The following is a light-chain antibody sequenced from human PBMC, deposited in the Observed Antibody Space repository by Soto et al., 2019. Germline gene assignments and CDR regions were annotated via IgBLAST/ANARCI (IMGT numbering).Light chain of an antibody. CDR1: ESVSTY. Sequence: EIVMTQSPATLSVSPGERATLSCRASESVSTYLAWYQQKPGQAPRLLMYDASTRATGIPARFSGSGSGTDFTLPISSLQPEDSAVYFCQQRSNWPSITFGQGTRLEIK. CDR3: QQRSNWPSIT. CDR2: DAS. V-gene: IGKV3-11*01. J-gene: IGKJ5*01.